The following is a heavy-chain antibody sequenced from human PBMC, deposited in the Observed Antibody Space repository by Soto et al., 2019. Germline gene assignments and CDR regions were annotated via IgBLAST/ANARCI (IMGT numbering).Heavy chain of an antibody. V-gene: IGHV4-59*01. CDR3: ARSTLERRSPSDYFDY. Sequence: SETLSLTCTVSGGSISSYYWSWIRQPPGKGLEWIGYIYYSGSTNYNPSLKSRVTISVDTSKNQFSLKLSSVTAADTAVYYCARSTLERRSPSDYFDYWGQGTLVTVSS. CDR2: IYYSGST. D-gene: IGHD1-1*01. CDR1: GGSISSYY. J-gene: IGHJ4*02.